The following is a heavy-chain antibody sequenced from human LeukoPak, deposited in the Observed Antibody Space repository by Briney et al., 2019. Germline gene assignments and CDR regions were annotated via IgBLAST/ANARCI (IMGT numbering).Heavy chain of an antibody. CDR2: IIPIFGTA. CDR1: GGTFSTYA. V-gene: IGHV1-69*06. Sequence: SVKVSCKASGGTFSTYAINWVRQAPGQGLEWMGGIIPIFGTANYAQKFQGRVTITADKSTSTAYMELSSLRSEDTAVYYCAREGVEGDGYNYFDYWGQGTLVTVSS. CDR3: AREGVEGDGYNYFDY. D-gene: IGHD5-24*01. J-gene: IGHJ4*02.